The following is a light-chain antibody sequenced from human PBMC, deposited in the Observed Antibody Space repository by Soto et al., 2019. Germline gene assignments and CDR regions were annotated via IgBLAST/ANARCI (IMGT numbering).Light chain of an antibody. V-gene: IGKV1-16*01. CDR1: QDISNY. CDR2: EAT. CDR3: QQYFTYPYT. Sequence: DIQMTQSPSSLSASVGDRVTITCRASQDISNYAAWFQQKPGRAPTSLIYEATSVFIGVPSRFSGRRSGTDFTLTISSLQPEDFATYYCQQYFTYPYTFGQGTKVDIK. J-gene: IGKJ2*01.